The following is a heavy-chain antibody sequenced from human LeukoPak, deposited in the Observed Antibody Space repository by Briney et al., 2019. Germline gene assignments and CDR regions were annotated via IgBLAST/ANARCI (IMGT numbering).Heavy chain of an antibody. CDR1: GFTFDDYG. Sequence: GGSLRLSCAASGFTFDDYGMSWVRQAPGKGLEWVSGINWNGGSTGYADSVKGRFTISRDNAKNSLYLQMNSLRAEDTALYHCARRGHGDYVGAFDIWGQGTMVTVSS. D-gene: IGHD4-17*01. V-gene: IGHV3-20*01. J-gene: IGHJ3*02. CDR2: INWNGGST. CDR3: ARRGHGDYVGAFDI.